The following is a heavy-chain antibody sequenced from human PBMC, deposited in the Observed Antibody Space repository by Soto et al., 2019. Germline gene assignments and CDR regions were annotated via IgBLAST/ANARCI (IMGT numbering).Heavy chain of an antibody. CDR1: GFTFSSYG. Sequence: PGGSLRLSCAASGFTFSSYGMHWVRQAPGKGLEWVAVIWYDGSNKYYADSVKGRFTISRDNSKNTLYLQMNSLRAEDTAVYYCARAHGGNYDFWSGYRYYYYYGMDVWGQGTTVTVS. CDR3: ARAHGGNYDFWSGYRYYYYYGMDV. D-gene: IGHD3-3*01. CDR2: IWYDGSNK. J-gene: IGHJ6*02. V-gene: IGHV3-33*01.